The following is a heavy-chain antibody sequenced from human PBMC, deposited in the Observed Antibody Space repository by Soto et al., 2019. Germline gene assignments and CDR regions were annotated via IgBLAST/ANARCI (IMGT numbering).Heavy chain of an antibody. Sequence: GGSRRLSCADSGFTFSSYAMHWVRQAPGKGLEWVAIISYDGSIKYYADSVKGRFTISRDNSKNTLYLQTNSLRAEDTAVYYCARDLSGYGYDYWGQGT. CDR2: ISYDGSIK. J-gene: IGHJ4*02. CDR3: ARDLSGYGYDY. V-gene: IGHV3-30*04. D-gene: IGHD5-18*01. CDR1: GFTFSSYA.